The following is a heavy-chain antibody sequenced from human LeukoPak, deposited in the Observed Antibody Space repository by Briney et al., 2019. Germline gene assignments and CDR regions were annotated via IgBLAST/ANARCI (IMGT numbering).Heavy chain of an antibody. CDR2: IIPIFGTA. D-gene: IGHD3-3*01. CDR3: ARSGYRGFLEWLSHYYMDV. J-gene: IGHJ6*03. V-gene: IGHV1-69*13. Sequence: GASVKVSCKASGYTFTGYYMHWVRQAPGQGLEWMGGIIPIFGTANYAQKFQGRVTITADESTSTAYMELSSLRSEDTAVYYCARSGYRGFLEWLSHYYMDVWGKGTTVTVSS. CDR1: GYTFTGYY.